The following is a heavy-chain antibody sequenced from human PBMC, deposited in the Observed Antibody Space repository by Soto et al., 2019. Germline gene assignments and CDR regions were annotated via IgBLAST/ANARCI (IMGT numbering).Heavy chain of an antibody. CDR2: INPNSGGT. Sequence: ASVKVSCKASGYTFTGYYMHWVRQAPGQGLEWMGWINPNSGGTNYAQKFQGRVTMTRDTSISTAYMELSRLRSDDTAVYYCARDLACGGDCYKDYYYGMDVWGQGTTVTVSS. J-gene: IGHJ6*02. CDR3: ARDLACGGDCYKDYYYGMDV. CDR1: GYTFTGYY. D-gene: IGHD2-21*02. V-gene: IGHV1-2*02.